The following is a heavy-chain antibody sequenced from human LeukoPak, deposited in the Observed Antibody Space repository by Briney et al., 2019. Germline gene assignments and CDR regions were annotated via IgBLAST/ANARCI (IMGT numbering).Heavy chain of an antibody. CDR3: AREGEFRIAAAGPYFDY. Sequence: SETLSLTCTVSGGSISSGDYYWSWIRQPPGKGLEWIGYIYYSGSTYYNPSLKSRVTISVDTSKNQFSLKLSSVTAADTAVYYCAREGEFRIAAAGPYFDYWGQGTLVTVSS. J-gene: IGHJ4*02. D-gene: IGHD6-13*01. V-gene: IGHV4-30-4*08. CDR1: GGSISSGDYY. CDR2: IYYSGST.